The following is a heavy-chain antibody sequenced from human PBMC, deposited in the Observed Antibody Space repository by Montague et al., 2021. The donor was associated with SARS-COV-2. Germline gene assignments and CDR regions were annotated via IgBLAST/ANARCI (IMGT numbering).Heavy chain of an antibody. J-gene: IGHJ6*02. V-gene: IGHV4-39*01. Sequence: SETLSLTCTVSGGSISNSSYYWGWIRQPPGKGLEWIGSIYYSGSTYYNPSLKSRVTISVDTSKNQFFLKLSSVTAADTAVYYCARQDDILTGYYYYGMDVWGQGTTVTVSS. D-gene: IGHD3-9*01. CDR3: ARQDDILTGYYYYGMDV. CDR2: IYYSGST. CDR1: GGSISNSSYY.